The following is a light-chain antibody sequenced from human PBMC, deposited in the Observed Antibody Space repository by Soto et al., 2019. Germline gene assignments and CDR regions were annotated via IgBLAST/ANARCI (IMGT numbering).Light chain of an antibody. CDR3: QQYNTYSRT. J-gene: IGKJ1*01. CDR1: QSISGW. CDR2: QAS. V-gene: IGKV1-5*03. Sequence: DIQMTQSPPTLSASVGDRVTITCRASQSISGWLAWYQQKPGKAPNLLIYQASTLESGVPSRFSGSGSGTEFTLTISSLQPDDFATYHCQQYNTYSRTFGQGTKVEIK.